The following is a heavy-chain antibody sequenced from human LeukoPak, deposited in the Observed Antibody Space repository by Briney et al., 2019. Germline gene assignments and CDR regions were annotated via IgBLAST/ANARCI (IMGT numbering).Heavy chain of an antibody. CDR3: ARRDITMVRGVINNAFDI. J-gene: IGHJ3*02. CDR2: IYPGDSDT. Sequence: GESLKISCKGSGYSFTSYWIGWERQMPGKGLEWMGIIYPGDSDTRYSPSFQGQVTISADKSISTAYLQWSSLKASDTAMYYCARRDITMVRGVINNAFDIWGQGTMVTVSS. D-gene: IGHD3-10*01. CDR1: GYSFTSYW. V-gene: IGHV5-51*01.